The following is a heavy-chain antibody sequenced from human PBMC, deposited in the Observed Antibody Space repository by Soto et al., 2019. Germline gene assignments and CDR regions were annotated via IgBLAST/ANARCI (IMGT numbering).Heavy chain of an antibody. J-gene: IGHJ6*02. V-gene: IGHV3-30*18. CDR1: GFTFSSYG. CDR3: AKVGNKYYDFWSGYYTTFYYYDGMDV. Sequence: QVQLVESGGGVVQPGRSLRLSCAASGFTFSSYGMHWVRQAPGKGLEWVAVISYDGSNKYYADSVKGRFTISRDNSKNTLYLQMNSLRAEDTAVYYCAKVGNKYYDFWSGYYTTFYYYDGMDVWVQGTTVTVSS. CDR2: ISYDGSNK. D-gene: IGHD3-3*01.